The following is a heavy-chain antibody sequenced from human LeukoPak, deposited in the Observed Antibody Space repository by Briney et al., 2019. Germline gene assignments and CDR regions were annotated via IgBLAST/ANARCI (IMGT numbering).Heavy chain of an antibody. CDR2: FYYSGST. V-gene: IGHV4-59*01. CDR3: ARGSSSSFNFDL. D-gene: IGHD6-13*01. Sequence: SETLSLTCAVSGGSISSYYWSWIRQPPGKGLEWIGNFYYSGSTNYNPSLKSRVTISVDTSKSRSSLKVSSVTAADTAVYYCARGSSSSFNFDLWGRGTLVTASS. CDR1: GGSISSYY. J-gene: IGHJ2*01.